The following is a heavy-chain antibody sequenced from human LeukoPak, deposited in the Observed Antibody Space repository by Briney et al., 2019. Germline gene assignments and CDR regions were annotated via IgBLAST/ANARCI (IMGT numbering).Heavy chain of an antibody. CDR3: VARSFDWFPFDY. CDR1: GFAFSTYS. Sequence: GGSLRLSCAASGFAFSTYSMSWVRQAPGKGLEWVSSITSSGTYTYYADSVKGRFTISRDNAKNSLNLQMTSLRAEDTAVYYCVARSFDWFPFDYWGQGTLVTVSP. D-gene: IGHD3-9*01. J-gene: IGHJ4*02. V-gene: IGHV3-21*01. CDR2: ITSSGTYT.